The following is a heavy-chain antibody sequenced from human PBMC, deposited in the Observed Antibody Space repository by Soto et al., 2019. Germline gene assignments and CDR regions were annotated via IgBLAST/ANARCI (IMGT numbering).Heavy chain of an antibody. Sequence: PGGSLRLSCAASGFTFSSYAMSWVRQAPGKGLEWVSGISGSTYYADSVKGRFTISRDNSKNTLYLQMNSLRAEDTAVYYCANAEMATITNYYYGMDVWGQGTTVTVSS. CDR1: GFTFSSYA. CDR2: ISGST. V-gene: IGHV3-23*01. J-gene: IGHJ6*02. CDR3: ANAEMATITNYYYGMDV. D-gene: IGHD5-12*01.